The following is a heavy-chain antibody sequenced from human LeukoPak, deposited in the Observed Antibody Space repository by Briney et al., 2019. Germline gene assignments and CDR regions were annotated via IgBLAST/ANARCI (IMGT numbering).Heavy chain of an antibody. V-gene: IGHV3-30*03. D-gene: IGHD6-13*01. CDR3: ARLQLDSSSWYPGGMDV. Sequence: GESLRLSCAASGFTFSSYGMHWVRQAPGKGLEWVAVISYDGSNKYYADSVKGRFTISRDNSKNTLYLQMNSLRAEDTAVYYCARLQLDSSSWYPGGMDVWGKGTTVTVSS. J-gene: IGHJ6*04. CDR2: ISYDGSNK. CDR1: GFTFSSYG.